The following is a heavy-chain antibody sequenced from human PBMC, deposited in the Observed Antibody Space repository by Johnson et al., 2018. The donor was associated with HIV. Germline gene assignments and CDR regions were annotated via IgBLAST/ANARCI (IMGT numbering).Heavy chain of an antibody. CDR3: ARDRVAAAVDAFDI. J-gene: IGHJ3*02. CDR1: GLTVSSNY. V-gene: IGHV3-53*01. CDR2: INSGGST. Sequence: VQLVESGGGLIQPGGSLRLSCAASGLTVSSNYMTWVRQGPGKGLEWVSVINSGGSTYYADSVKGRFTISRDNSKNTLYLQMNSLRAEDTAVYYCARDRVAAAVDAFDIWGQGTMVTVSS. D-gene: IGHD6-13*01.